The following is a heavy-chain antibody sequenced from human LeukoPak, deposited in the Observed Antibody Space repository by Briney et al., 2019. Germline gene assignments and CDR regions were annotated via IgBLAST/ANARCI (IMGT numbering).Heavy chain of an antibody. D-gene: IGHD3-10*01. CDR3: AREDAYGSGRRAFDY. V-gene: IGHV1-2*02. Sequence: ASVKVSCKASGYTFTGYYMHWVRQAPGQGLEWMGWINPNSGGTNYAQKIQGRVTMTTDTSTTTAYMELRSLRSDDTAVYYCAREDAYGSGRRAFDYWGQGTLVTVSS. J-gene: IGHJ4*02. CDR2: INPNSGGT. CDR1: GYTFTGYY.